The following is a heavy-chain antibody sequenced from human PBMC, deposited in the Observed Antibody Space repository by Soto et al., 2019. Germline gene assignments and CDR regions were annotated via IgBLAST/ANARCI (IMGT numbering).Heavy chain of an antibody. CDR3: ASDQSYYYDSSGYYGDAFDI. V-gene: IGHV3-7*03. CDR1: GFTFSSYW. D-gene: IGHD3-22*01. Sequence: GGSLRLSCAASGFTFSSYWMSWVRQAPGKGLEWVANIKQDGSEKYYVDSVKGRFTISRDDAKNSLYLQMNSLRAEDTAVYYCASDQSYYYDSSGYYGDAFDIWGQGTMGTVSS. CDR2: IKQDGSEK. J-gene: IGHJ3*02.